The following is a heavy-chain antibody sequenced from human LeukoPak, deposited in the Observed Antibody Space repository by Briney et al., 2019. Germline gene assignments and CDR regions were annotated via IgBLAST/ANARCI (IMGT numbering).Heavy chain of an antibody. CDR3: ARRVVASTYFDY. CDR2: IYYSGST. Sequence: PSETLSLTCAVSGGSISSGGYSWGWIRQPPGKGLGWIGSIYYSGSTYYNPSLKSRVTISVDTSKIQFSLKLGSVTAADTAVYYCARRVVASTYFDYWGQGTLVTVSS. J-gene: IGHJ4*02. CDR1: GGSISSGGYS. D-gene: IGHD2-15*01. V-gene: IGHV4-39*07.